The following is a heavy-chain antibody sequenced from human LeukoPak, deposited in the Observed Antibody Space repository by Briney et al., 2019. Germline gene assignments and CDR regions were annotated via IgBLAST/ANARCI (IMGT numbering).Heavy chain of an antibody. CDR2: VCPGDSDT. J-gene: IGHJ5*02. V-gene: IGHV5-51*01. CDR1: GYTFTSYW. Sequence: GESLKISCQSSGYTFTSYWIGWVRQVPGKGLQWMGIVCPGDSDTTYSHSFPGQVPISADKSMSTAYLQWSSLNASGTAIYFCARLIVGSSSTGWFDPWGQGTLVTVSS. D-gene: IGHD6-6*01. CDR3: ARLIVGSSSTGWFDP.